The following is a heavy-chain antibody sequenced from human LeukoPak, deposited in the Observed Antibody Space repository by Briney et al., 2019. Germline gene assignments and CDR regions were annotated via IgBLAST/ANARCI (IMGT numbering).Heavy chain of an antibody. D-gene: IGHD1-7*01. V-gene: IGHV4-34*01. Sequence: PSETLSLTSAVYGGSFSGYYWSWIRQPPGKGLEWIGEINHSGSTNYNPSLKSRVTISVDTSKNQFSLKLSSVTAADTAVYYCARGKGAGTRWFDPWGQGTLVTVSS. CDR1: GGSFSGYY. CDR3: ARGKGAGTRWFDP. CDR2: INHSGST. J-gene: IGHJ5*02.